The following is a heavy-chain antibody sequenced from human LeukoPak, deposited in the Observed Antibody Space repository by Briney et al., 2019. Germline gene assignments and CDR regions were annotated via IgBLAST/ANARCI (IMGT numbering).Heavy chain of an antibody. CDR3: PREYYDFWSGYYPLYY. V-gene: IGHV4-59*13. Sequence: PSETLSLTCTVSGGSISSYYWSWSRQPPAKGLGLIGYIYYYTSTNNNPSLKSGVTISVNTSKKQSSLKQGSVTAAGTAVYYCPREYYDFWSGYYPLYYLGQGTLVTVSS. CDR1: GGSISSYY. J-gene: IGHJ4*02. CDR2: IYYYTST. D-gene: IGHD3-3*01.